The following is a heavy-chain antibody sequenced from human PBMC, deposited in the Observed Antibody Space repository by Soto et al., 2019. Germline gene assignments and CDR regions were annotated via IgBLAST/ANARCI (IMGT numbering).Heavy chain of an antibody. J-gene: IGHJ3*02. V-gene: IGHV3-48*01. D-gene: IGHD1-26*01. Sequence: GGSLRLSCAASGFTFSSYSMSWIRQAPGKGLEWVSYITAGSSTIFYADSVKGRFTISRDNAKTSLYLQMNTLRAEDTAVYYCARWDLAQHASDIWGPGTMVTVSS. CDR3: ARWDLAQHASDI. CDR1: GFTFSSYS. CDR2: ITAGSSTI.